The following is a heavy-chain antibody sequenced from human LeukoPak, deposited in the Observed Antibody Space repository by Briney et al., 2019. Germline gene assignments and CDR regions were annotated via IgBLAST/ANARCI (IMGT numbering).Heavy chain of an antibody. Sequence: SETLSLTCTVSGGSISSSSYYWGWIRQPPGKGLEWIGSIYYSGSTYYNPSLKSRVTISVDTSKNQFSLKLSSVTAADTAVYYCARERSGGTGGLYWGQGTLVTVSS. CDR1: GGSISSSSYY. CDR3: ARERSGGTGGLY. J-gene: IGHJ4*02. D-gene: IGHD1-1*01. CDR2: IYYSGST. V-gene: IGHV4-39*07.